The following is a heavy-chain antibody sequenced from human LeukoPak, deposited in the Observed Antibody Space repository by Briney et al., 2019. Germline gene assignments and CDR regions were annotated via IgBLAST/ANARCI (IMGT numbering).Heavy chain of an antibody. CDR1: GFTFSSYA. V-gene: IGHV3-23*01. CDR2: ISGSGGST. D-gene: IGHD2-15*01. Sequence: GGSLRLSCAASGFTFSSYAMSWVRQAPGEGLEWVSAISGSGGSTYYADSVKGRFTISRDNSKNTLYLQMNSLRAEDTAVYYCAKGHCSGGSCHFDYWGQGTLVTVSS. CDR3: AKGHCSGGSCHFDY. J-gene: IGHJ4*02.